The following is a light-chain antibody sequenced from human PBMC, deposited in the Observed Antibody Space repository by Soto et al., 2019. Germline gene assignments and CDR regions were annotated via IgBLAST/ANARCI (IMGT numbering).Light chain of an antibody. Sequence: ASRMTQSPSSFSASTGDRVTITFRPSQGISSYLAWYQQKPGKAPKLLIYAASTLQSGVPSRFSGSGSGTEFTLTISSLQPEDFATYYCQQLNSYPAITFGQGTRLEIK. CDR1: QGISSY. V-gene: IGKV1-8*01. J-gene: IGKJ5*01. CDR3: QQLNSYPAIT. CDR2: AAS.